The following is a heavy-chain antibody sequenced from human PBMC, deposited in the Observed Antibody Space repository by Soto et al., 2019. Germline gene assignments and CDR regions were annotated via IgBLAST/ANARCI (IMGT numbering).Heavy chain of an antibody. J-gene: IGHJ4*02. CDR2: ISYDGSNK. V-gene: IGHV3-30*18. D-gene: IGHD4-17*01. Sequence: QVQQMESGGGVVQPGRSLRLSCAVSGFTFSSYGMHWVRQAPGRGLEWVAVISYDGSNKYYAESVKGRFTISRDNSKNTLYLQINSLRAEDTAVYYFAQIYGAYSYYFDSWGRRTLVTVSS. CDR1: GFTFSSYG. CDR3: AQIYGAYSYYFDS.